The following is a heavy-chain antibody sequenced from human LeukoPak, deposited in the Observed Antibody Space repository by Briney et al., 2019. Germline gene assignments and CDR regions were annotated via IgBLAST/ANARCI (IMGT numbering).Heavy chain of an antibody. V-gene: IGHV1-2*06. CDR3: ARAQNYHDRSGYSDDTFDV. J-gene: IGHJ3*01. CDR2: VNPDSGGI. Sequence: ASVKVSCKASGYTFSDNYIHWVRQAPGQGLEWMGRVNPDSGGINYAQKFQGRVTMTRDTSITTAFVDLRRLRSDDTATYYCARAQNYHDRSGYSDDTFDVWGHGTMITVSS. CDR1: GYTFSDNY. D-gene: IGHD3-22*01.